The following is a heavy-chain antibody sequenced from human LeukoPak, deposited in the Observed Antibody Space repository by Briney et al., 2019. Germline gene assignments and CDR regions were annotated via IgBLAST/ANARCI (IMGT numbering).Heavy chain of an antibody. CDR1: GFAFSSYA. V-gene: IGHV3-23*01. CDR3: ARGRGTYRLDY. Sequence: GGSLRLSCAASGFAFSSYAMSWVRKAPGKGLEWVSAISGSGGSTYYADSVKGRFTISRDNAKNSLYLQMNSLRAEDTAVYYCARGRGTYRLDYWGQGTLVTVSS. CDR2: ISGSGGST. D-gene: IGHD3-16*01. J-gene: IGHJ4*02.